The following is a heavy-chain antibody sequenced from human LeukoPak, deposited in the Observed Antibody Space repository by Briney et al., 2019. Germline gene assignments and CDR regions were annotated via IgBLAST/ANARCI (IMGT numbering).Heavy chain of an antibody. CDR2: IIPTFGTA. V-gene: IGHV1-69*05. CDR3: ARVRAKYYYDSSGYDHEAFDI. Sequence: SVKVSCKASGGTFSSYAISWVRQAPGQGLEWMGGIIPTFGTANYAQKFQGRVTVTTDESTTTAYMELSSLRSEDTAVYYCARVRAKYYYDSSGYDHEAFDIWGQGTMVTVSS. D-gene: IGHD3-22*01. CDR1: GGTFSSYA. J-gene: IGHJ3*02.